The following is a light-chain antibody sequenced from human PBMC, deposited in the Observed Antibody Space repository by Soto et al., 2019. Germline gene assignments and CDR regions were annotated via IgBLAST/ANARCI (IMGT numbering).Light chain of an antibody. Sequence: DIQMTQSPSTLSASVGDRVTITCRASQTISTLLAWYQQRPGKAPNLLIYKASSLESGVPSRFSGSGSGTEFTLTISSLQPHDFATYFCQQYSTYPWTFDQVTKVGVK. V-gene: IGKV1-5*03. J-gene: IGKJ1*01. CDR3: QQYSTYPWT. CDR1: QTISTL. CDR2: KAS.